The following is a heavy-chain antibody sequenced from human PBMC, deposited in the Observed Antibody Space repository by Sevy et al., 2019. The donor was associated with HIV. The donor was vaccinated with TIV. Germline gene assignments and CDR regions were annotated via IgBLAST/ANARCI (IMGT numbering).Heavy chain of an antibody. CDR1: GFTFSSYS. J-gene: IGHJ5*02. CDR2: ISSSSSYI. D-gene: IGHD3-22*01. CDR3: ARSGDSSGYYQNHWFDP. Sequence: GGSLRLSCAASGFTFSSYSMNWVRQAPGKGLEWVSSISSSSSYIYYADSVKGRFTISRDNAKNSLYLQMNSLRAEDTAVYYCARSGDSSGYYQNHWFDPWGQGTLVTVSS. V-gene: IGHV3-21*01.